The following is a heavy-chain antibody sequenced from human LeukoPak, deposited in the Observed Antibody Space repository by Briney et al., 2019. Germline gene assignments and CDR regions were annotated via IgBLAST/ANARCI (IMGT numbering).Heavy chain of an antibody. CDR3: ARDTGFPFFDF. CDR1: GYTFIGYY. CDR2: VNPNSGVT. Sequence: RASVKVSCKASGYTFIGYYIHWVRQAPGHAREWMGSVNPNSGVTDYAQKFQGRITMTRDTSISTAYMELNRLTSDDTAVYYCARDTGFPFFDFWGHGAQVTVSS. J-gene: IGHJ4*01. V-gene: IGHV1-2*02.